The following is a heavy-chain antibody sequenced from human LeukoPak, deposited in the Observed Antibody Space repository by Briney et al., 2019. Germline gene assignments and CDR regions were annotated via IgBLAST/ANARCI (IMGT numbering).Heavy chain of an antibody. V-gene: IGHV3-73*01. CDR3: ARDKSGNSGWYSYFDY. CDR1: GFTFSGSA. D-gene: IGHD6-19*01. Sequence: PGGSLRLSCAASGFTFSGSAMHWVRQASGKGLEWVGRIRSKANSYATAYAASVKGRFTISRDDSKDTAYLQMNSLKTEDTAVYYCARDKSGNSGWYSYFDYWGQGTLVTVSS. CDR2: IRSKANSYAT. J-gene: IGHJ4*02.